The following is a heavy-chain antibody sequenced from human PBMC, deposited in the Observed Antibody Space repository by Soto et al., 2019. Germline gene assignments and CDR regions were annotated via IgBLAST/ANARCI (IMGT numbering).Heavy chain of an antibody. CDR1: GFTFSNYW. CDR2: IKQDGSEK. V-gene: IGHV3-7*01. J-gene: IGHJ6*02. D-gene: IGHD2-8*02. Sequence: EVQLLESGGGLVQPGGSMRLSCAASGFTFSNYWMNWVRQAPGKGLEWVANIKQDGSEKYYVDSVKGRFTISRDNAENSLYLHMDSLRADDTAVYYCARDVLRASLRSSYAMGVWGQGTTVTISS. CDR3: ARDVLRASLRSSYAMGV.